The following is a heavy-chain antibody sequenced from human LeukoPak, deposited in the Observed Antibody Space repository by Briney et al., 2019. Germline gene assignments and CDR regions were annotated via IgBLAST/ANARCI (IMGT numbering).Heavy chain of an antibody. CDR3: ARVRGNSWADY. D-gene: IGHD4-23*01. CDR1: GGSISSSNW. J-gene: IGHJ4*02. Sequence: SGTLSLTCAVSGGSISSSNWWSWVRQPPGKGLEWIGEIYHSGSTYYNPSLKSRVTISVDRSKNQFPLKLSSVTAADTAVYYCARVRGNSWADYWGQGTLVTVSS. V-gene: IGHV4-4*02. CDR2: IYHSGST.